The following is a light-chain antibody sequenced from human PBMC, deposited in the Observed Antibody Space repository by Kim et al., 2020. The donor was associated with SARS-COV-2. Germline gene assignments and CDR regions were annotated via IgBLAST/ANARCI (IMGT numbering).Light chain of an antibody. J-gene: IGKJ2*01. CDR2: AAS. CDR3: QQYYSYPLYT. Sequence: ASTGDRVTITCRARQGISSYLAWYQQKPGKAPKLLIYAASTLQSGVPARFSGSGSGTDFTLTISCLQSEDFATYYCQQYYSYPLYTFGQGTKLEI. V-gene: IGKV1-8*01. CDR1: QGISSY.